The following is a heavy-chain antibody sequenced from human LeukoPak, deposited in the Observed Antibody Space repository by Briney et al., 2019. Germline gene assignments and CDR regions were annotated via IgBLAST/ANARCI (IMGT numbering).Heavy chain of an antibody. CDR1: GFTFNKYG. V-gene: IGHV3-33*01. CDR2: MWYDESKE. J-gene: IGHJ6*02. D-gene: IGHD3-10*01. Sequence: GGSLRLSCAASGFTFNKYGMHWVRQAPGKGLERVAVMWYDESKEYSGDSVKGRFTISRDKSKDTLYLQMNSLRAEDTAVYYCARDPYYGSGKYYHGMDLWGQGTTVTVSS. CDR3: ARDPYYGSGKYYHGMDL.